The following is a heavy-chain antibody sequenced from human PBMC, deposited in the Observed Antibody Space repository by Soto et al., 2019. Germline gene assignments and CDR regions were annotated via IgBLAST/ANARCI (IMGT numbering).Heavy chain of an antibody. D-gene: IGHD3-10*01. CDR3: ARAPGGGGY. CDR1: GFTVSNNY. J-gene: IGHJ4*02. V-gene: IGHV3-53*01. Sequence: EVQLVESGGGLIQPGGSLRLSCAVSGFTVSNNYMSWVRQAPGKGLEGVSVIYSGGYTAYGDSVKGRFTISRDNSKNTPSLQMKSLTPAGPAFFYWARAPGGGGYWGQGTLVTVSS. CDR2: IYSGGYT.